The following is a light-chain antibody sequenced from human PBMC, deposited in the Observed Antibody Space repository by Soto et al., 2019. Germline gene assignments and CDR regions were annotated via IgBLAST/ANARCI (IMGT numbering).Light chain of an antibody. CDR1: QSIRLY. CDR2: STS. V-gene: IGKV1-39*01. J-gene: IGKJ1*01. Sequence: DLQMTQSPSFLSASVGDRVTITCRASQSIRLYLNWYQQKSGRGPKLLISSTSSLQSGVPSRFTGSGSGTDFTLTISSLQPEDFATYYCQQSDSIPLTFGQGTKVEVK. CDR3: QQSDSIPLT.